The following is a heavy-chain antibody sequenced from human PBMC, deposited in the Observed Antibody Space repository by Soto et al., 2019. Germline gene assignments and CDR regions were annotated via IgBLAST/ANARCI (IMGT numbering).Heavy chain of an antibody. CDR1: GFTFSSYA. CDR3: ARDWAWGGGMDV. J-gene: IGHJ6*02. D-gene: IGHD3-16*01. Sequence: QVQLVESGGGVVQPGRSLRLSCAASGFTFSSYAMHWVRQAPGKGLEWVAVISYDGSNKYYADSVKGRFTISRDNSTNTLYLQMNSLRAEDTAVYYCARDWAWGGGMDVWGQGTTVTVSS. V-gene: IGHV3-30-3*01. CDR2: ISYDGSNK.